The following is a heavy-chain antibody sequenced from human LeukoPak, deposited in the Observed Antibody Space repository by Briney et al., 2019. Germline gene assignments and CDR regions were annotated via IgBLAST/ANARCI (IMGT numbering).Heavy chain of an antibody. J-gene: IGHJ4*02. CDR3: ARGYSSSWSSYYFDY. Sequence: SETLSLTCTVSGGSISSSSYYWGWIRQPPGKGLEWIGSIYYSGSTYYNPSLKSRVTISVDTSKNQFSLKLSSVTAADTAVYYCARGYSSSWSSYYFDYWGQGTLVTVSS. CDR2: IYYSGST. V-gene: IGHV4-39*07. D-gene: IGHD6-13*01. CDR1: GGSISSSSYY.